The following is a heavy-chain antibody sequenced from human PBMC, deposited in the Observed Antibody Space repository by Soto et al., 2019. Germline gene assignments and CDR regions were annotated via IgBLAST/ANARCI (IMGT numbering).Heavy chain of an antibody. CDR3: ARDNRGSGYYYDSSGYYYYYYGMDV. CDR2: IYSSGST. CDR1: GGSVSSDTHY. J-gene: IGHJ6*02. V-gene: IGHV4-61*01. D-gene: IGHD3-22*01. Sequence: PSETLSLTCTVSGGSVSSDTHYWSWIRQPPGKRLEWIGFIYSSGSTNYNPSLKSRVTMSVDTSKNQFSLKLRSVTAADTAVYYCARDNRGSGYYYDSSGYYYYYYGMDVWGQGTTVTVS.